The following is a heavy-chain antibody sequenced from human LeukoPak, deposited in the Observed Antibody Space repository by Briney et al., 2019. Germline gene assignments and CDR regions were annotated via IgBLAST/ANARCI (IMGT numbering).Heavy chain of an antibody. CDR2: ISSSSTYI. V-gene: IGHV3-21*01. Sequence: GGSLRLSCAASGFTFSTYSMSWVRQAPGMGLEWVSSISSSSTYIYYADSVKGRFTISRDNTKNSLYLQMNSLRAEDTAVYYCARFQGAHYWGQGTLVTVSP. J-gene: IGHJ4*02. D-gene: IGHD4/OR15-4a*01. CDR3: ARFQGAHY. CDR1: GFTFSTYS.